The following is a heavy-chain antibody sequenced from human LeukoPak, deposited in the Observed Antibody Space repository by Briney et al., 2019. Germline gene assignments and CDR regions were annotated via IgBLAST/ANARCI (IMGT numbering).Heavy chain of an antibody. V-gene: IGHV3-21*06. CDR3: ARDSRITMVRGITDY. CDR2: ISTSSNYM. Sequence: GGSLRLSCAASGFTFNSYNINWVRQAPGKGLEWVSFISTSSNYMYYADSVKGRFTISRDNARNSLYLQMNSLRAEDTAVYYCARDSRITMVRGITDYWGQGTLVTVSS. D-gene: IGHD3-10*01. CDR1: GFTFNSYN. J-gene: IGHJ4*02.